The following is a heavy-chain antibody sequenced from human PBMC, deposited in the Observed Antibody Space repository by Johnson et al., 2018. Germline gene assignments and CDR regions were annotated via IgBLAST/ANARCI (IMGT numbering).Heavy chain of an antibody. CDR3: ATDGLRDPTNSYSGMDG. D-gene: IGHD4-17*01. CDR2: IVPIFGTA. J-gene: IGHJ6*02. CDR1: GGTFNIYA. Sequence: VQLLESGAEVKKPGSSVKVSCKASGGTFNIYAISWVRQAPGLRLEWMGRIVPIFGTANYAQKFQGRVTLTADESTSTAYMERSSLRSENTAVYSCATDGLRDPTNSYSGMDGWGQGTTVTVSS. V-gene: IGHV1-69*18.